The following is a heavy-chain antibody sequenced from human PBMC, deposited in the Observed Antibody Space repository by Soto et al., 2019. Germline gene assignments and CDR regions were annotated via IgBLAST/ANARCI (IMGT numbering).Heavy chain of an antibody. CDR1: GYSFTSYW. D-gene: IGHD6-19*01. V-gene: IGHV5-10-1*01. Sequence: GESLKISCKGSGYSFTSYWISWVRQMPGKGLEWMGRIDPSDSYTNYSPSFQGHVTISADKSISTAYLQWSSLKASDTAMYYCERQRGVAGHMNYFDYWGQGTLVTVSS. J-gene: IGHJ4*02. CDR2: IDPSDSYT. CDR3: ERQRGVAGHMNYFDY.